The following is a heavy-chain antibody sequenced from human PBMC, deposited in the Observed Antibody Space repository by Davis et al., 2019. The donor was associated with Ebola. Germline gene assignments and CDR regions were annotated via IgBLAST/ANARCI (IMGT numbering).Heavy chain of an antibody. CDR3: ARVGKQWPKGGNWFDP. D-gene: IGHD6-19*01. J-gene: IGHJ5*02. V-gene: IGHV1-46*01. CDR2: INPSGGST. CDR1: GYTFTSYY. Sequence: ASVKVSCKASGYTFTSYYMHWVRQAPGQGLEWMGIINPSGGSTSYAQKFQGRVTMTRDTSTSTVYMELSSLRSEDTAVYYCARVGKQWPKGGNWFDPWGQGTLVTVSS.